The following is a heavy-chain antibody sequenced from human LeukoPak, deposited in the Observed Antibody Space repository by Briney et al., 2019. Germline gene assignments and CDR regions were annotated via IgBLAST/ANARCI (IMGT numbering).Heavy chain of an antibody. Sequence: GGSLRLSCAFSGLTFSSYAMTWVRQAPGKGLEWVSAVSGGGGSTYYADSVRGRFTISRDNSKNTLYLQMNSLKAEDTAVYYCAKDHAEMATSFDYWGQGTLVTVSS. CDR2: VSGGGGST. D-gene: IGHD5-24*01. V-gene: IGHV3-23*01. J-gene: IGHJ4*02. CDR3: AKDHAEMATSFDY. CDR1: GLTFSSYA.